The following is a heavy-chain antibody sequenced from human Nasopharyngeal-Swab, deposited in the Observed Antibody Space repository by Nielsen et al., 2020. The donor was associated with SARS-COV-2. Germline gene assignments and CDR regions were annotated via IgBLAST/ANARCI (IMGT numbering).Heavy chain of an antibody. V-gene: IGHV1-8*02. CDR1: GYTFTGYY. Sequence: ASVKVSCKASGYTFTGYYMHWVRQAPGQGLEWMGWINPNSGNTGYAQKFQGRVTMTRNTSISTAYMELSSLRSEDTAVYYCARLGASSRMGTMIVVALYYFDYWGQGTLVTVSS. CDR3: ARLGASSRMGTMIVVALYYFDY. D-gene: IGHD3-22*01. J-gene: IGHJ4*02. CDR2: INPNSGNT.